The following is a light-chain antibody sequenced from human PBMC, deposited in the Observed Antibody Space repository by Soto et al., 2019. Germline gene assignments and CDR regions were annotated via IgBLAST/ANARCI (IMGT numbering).Light chain of an antibody. CDR1: QSVSNY. CDR3: QQSYYNPP. V-gene: IGKV1-39*01. CDR2: DAS. Sequence: DIQMTQSPSSLSASVGDRVTITCRASQSVSNYLHWYQQKPGKAPNLLIYDASSLQSGVPSRFSGSGSGTDFTLTISSLQHECFATYYCQQSYYNPPFGQGTKVEIK. J-gene: IGKJ1*01.